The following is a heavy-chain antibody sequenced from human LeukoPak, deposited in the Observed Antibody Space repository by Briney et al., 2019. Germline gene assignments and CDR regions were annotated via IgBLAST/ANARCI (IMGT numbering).Heavy chain of an antibody. CDR3: AKGGAYYYDSSGYLPRGPPFDY. D-gene: IGHD3-22*01. V-gene: IGHV3-23*01. CDR2: ISGSGGST. J-gene: IGHJ4*02. Sequence: GGNLRFSCAASGFTFSSYGMSWVRQAPGKGLEWVSAISGSGGSTYYADSVKGRFTISRDNSKNTLYLQMNSLRAEDTAVYYCAKGGAYYYDSSGYLPRGPPFDYWGQGTLVTVSS. CDR1: GFTFSSYG.